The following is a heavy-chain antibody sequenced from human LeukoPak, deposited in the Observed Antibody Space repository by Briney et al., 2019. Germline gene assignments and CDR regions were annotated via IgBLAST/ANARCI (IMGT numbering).Heavy chain of an antibody. D-gene: IGHD3-22*01. CDR3: ARKDRGRKYYYDSSGYVDY. CDR1: GYTFTSYG. Sequence: ASVKVSCKASGYTFTSYGISWVRQAPGQGLEWMGWISAYNGNTNYAQKLQGRVTMTTDTSTSTAYMELRSLRSGDTAVYYCARKDRGRKYYYDSSGYVDYWGQGTLVTVSS. CDR2: ISAYNGNT. J-gene: IGHJ4*02. V-gene: IGHV1-18*01.